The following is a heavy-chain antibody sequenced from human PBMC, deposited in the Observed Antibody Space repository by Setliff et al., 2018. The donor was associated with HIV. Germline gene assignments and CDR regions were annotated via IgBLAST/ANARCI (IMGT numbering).Heavy chain of an antibody. CDR3: ATYNTKAAFAA. J-gene: IGHJ3*01. Sequence: GGSLRLSCAASGFTFSNAWMSWVRQAPGKGLEWVGRIKSKTDGGTTDYAAPVKGRFTISRDDSKNTLYLQVDSLDTEDSAIYYCATYNTKAAFAAWGQGTRVTVSS. D-gene: IGHD1-1*01. CDR2: IKSKTDGGTT. CDR1: GFTFSNAW. V-gene: IGHV3-15*01.